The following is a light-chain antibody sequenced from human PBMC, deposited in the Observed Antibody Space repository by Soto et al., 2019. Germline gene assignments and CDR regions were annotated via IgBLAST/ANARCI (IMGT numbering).Light chain of an antibody. Sequence: LTQPPSASGSPGQSVTISCTGTSSDVGGYNYVSWYQQHPGKAPKLMIYEVSKRPSGVPDRFSGSKSGNTASLTVSGLQAEDEADYYCSSYAGSIYVFGTGTKVTV. J-gene: IGLJ1*01. V-gene: IGLV2-8*01. CDR2: EVS. CDR1: SSDVGGYNY. CDR3: SSYAGSIYV.